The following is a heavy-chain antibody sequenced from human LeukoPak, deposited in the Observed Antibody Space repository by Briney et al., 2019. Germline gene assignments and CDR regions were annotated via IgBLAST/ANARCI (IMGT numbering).Heavy chain of an antibody. CDR3: TRHRGGDYGLDASDI. V-gene: IGHV5-10-1*01. CDR1: GYSFTSYW. Sequence: GESLKISCKGSGYSFTSYWISWVRQMPGKGLEWMGRIDPSDSYTNYSPSFQGHVTISADKSISTAYLQWSSLKASDTAMYYCTRHRGGDYGLDASDIWGQGTMVTVSS. J-gene: IGHJ3*02. D-gene: IGHD4-17*01. CDR2: IDPSDSYT.